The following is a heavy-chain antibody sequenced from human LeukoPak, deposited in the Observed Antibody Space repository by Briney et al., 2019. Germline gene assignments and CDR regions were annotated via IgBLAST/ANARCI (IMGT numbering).Heavy chain of an antibody. CDR3: AREGTFYYGSDSSGYYPSYPHFDY. CDR2: ISSSSSYI. Sequence: GGSLRLSCAASGFTFSSYSMNWVRQAPGKGLEWVSSISSSSSYIYYADSVKGRFTISRDNAKNSLYLQMNSLRAEDTAVYYCAREGTFYYGSDSSGYYPSYPHFDYWGQGTLVTVSS. V-gene: IGHV3-21*01. CDR1: GFTFSSYS. J-gene: IGHJ4*02. D-gene: IGHD3-22*01.